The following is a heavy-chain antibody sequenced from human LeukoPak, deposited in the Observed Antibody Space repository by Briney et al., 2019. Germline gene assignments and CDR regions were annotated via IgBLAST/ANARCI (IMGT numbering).Heavy chain of an antibody. Sequence: GGSLRLSCSASGFTFSNFTMHWVRQAPGKGLEYVSGISTNGGSTYYADSVKGRFTISRDNSKNTVYLQMSSLRTEDAALYYCVRSYYGSGTFYLGGYWGQGTLVTVSS. V-gene: IGHV3-64D*06. D-gene: IGHD3-10*01. CDR3: VRSYYGSGTFYLGGY. CDR1: GFTFSNFT. CDR2: ISTNGGST. J-gene: IGHJ4*02.